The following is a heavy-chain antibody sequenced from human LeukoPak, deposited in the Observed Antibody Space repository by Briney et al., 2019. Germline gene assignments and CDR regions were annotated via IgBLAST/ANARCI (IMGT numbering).Heavy chain of an antibody. V-gene: IGHV3-30-3*01. CDR2: ISYDGSNK. CDR3: ARDPGLLWFGEGLYGMDV. D-gene: IGHD3-10*01. J-gene: IGHJ6*02. Sequence: GGSLRLSCAASRFTFSSYAMHWVRQAPGKGLEWVAVISYDGSNKYYADSVKGRFTISRDNSKNTLYLQMNSLRAEDTAVYYCARDPGLLWFGEGLYGMDVWGQGTTVTVSS. CDR1: RFTFSSYA.